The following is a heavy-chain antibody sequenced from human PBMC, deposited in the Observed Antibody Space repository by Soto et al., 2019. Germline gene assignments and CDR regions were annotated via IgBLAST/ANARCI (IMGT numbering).Heavy chain of an antibody. V-gene: IGHV3-74*01. CDR1: GFTFSRYW. D-gene: IGHD3-3*01. CDR2: IDSDGSTT. J-gene: IGHJ5*01. Sequence: GGSLRLSCAASGFTFSRYWMHWVRQAPGKGLVWVSRIDSDGSTTNYADSVKGRFTISRDNAKNTLYLQMNSLRADDTAVYYCAREADFLNWYDSWGQGTLVTVSS. CDR3: AREADFLNWYDS.